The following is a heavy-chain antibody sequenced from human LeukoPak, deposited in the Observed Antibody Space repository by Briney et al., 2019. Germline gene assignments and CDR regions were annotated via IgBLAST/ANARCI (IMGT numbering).Heavy chain of an antibody. J-gene: IGHJ3*02. Sequence: SETLSLTCAVYGGSFRGYYWSWIRQPPGKGLEWIGEINHSGSTNYNPSLKSRVTISVDTSKNQFSLKLSSVTAADTAVYYCARGRETYSGSDKDAFDIWGQGTMVTVSS. CDR2: INHSGST. CDR3: ARGRETYSGSDKDAFDI. V-gene: IGHV4-34*01. D-gene: IGHD1-26*01. CDR1: GGSFRGYY.